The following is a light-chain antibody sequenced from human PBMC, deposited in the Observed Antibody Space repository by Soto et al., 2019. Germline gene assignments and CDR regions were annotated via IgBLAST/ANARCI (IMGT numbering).Light chain of an antibody. CDR1: RSNVGTNL. CDR2: AHI. Sequence: QSVLTQPPSASGTPGQRVTISCSGRRSNVGTNLVNWYQQLPGTAPKLLIYAHIQRPSGVPDRFSGSTSGTSASLAISGLQSEDEADYYCAVWDDGLNGYLFRTRTKV. CDR3: AVWDDGLNGYL. J-gene: IGLJ1*01. V-gene: IGLV1-44*01.